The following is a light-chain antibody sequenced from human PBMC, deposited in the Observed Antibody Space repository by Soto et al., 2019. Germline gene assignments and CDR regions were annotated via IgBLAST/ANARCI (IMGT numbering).Light chain of an antibody. CDR3: SSYTSRSTVV. CDR1: SSDVGGYNY. V-gene: IGLV2-14*01. J-gene: IGLJ2*01. CDR2: DVS. Sequence: QSALTQPASVSGSPGQSITISCTGTSSDVGGYNYVSWYQQHPGKVPKLVIYDVSSRPSGVSNRFSGSKSGNTASLTISGLQAEDEADYYCSSYTSRSTVVFGGGTKVTVL.